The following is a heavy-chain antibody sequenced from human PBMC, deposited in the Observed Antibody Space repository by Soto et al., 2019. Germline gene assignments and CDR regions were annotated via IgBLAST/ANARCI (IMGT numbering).Heavy chain of an antibody. CDR2: ISGSGGST. CDR3: AKDAVGDEYSSGWFFDY. J-gene: IGHJ4*02. CDR1: GFTFSSYA. V-gene: IGHV3-23*01. Sequence: GGSLRLSCAASGFTFSSYAMSWVRQAPGKGLEWVSAISGSGGSTYYADSVKGRFTISRDNSKNTLYLQMSSLRAEDTAVYYCAKDAVGDEYSSGWFFDYWGQGTLVTVSS. D-gene: IGHD6-19*01.